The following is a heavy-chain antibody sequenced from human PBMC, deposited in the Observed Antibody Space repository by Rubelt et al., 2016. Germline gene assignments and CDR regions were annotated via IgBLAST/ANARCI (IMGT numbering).Heavy chain of an antibody. CDR3: ASQSSSGWYAFDI. Sequence: SGFTFSSYSMNWVRQAPGKGLEWVSSISSSSSYIYYADSVKGRFTISRDNAKNSLYLQMNSLRAEDTAVYYCASQSSSGWYAFDIWGQGTMVTVSS. V-gene: IGHV3-21*01. CDR2: ISSSSSYI. D-gene: IGHD6-19*01. CDR1: GFTFSSYS. J-gene: IGHJ3*02.